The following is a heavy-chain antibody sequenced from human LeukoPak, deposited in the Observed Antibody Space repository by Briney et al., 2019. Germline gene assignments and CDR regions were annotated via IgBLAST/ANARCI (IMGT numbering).Heavy chain of an antibody. V-gene: IGHV1-2*02. D-gene: IGHD3-22*01. J-gene: IGHJ4*02. Sequence: ASVKVSCKASGYTFTGYYMHWVRQAPGQGLEWMGWINPNSGGTNYAQKFQGRVTMTRDTSISTAYMELSRLRSDDTAVYYCARDYYDSSGYYYEDYWGQGTLVTVSS. CDR3: ARDYYDSSGYYYEDY. CDR1: GYTFTGYY. CDR2: INPNSGGT.